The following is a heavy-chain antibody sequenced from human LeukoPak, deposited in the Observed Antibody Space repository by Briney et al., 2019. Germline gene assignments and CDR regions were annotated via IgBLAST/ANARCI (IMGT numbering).Heavy chain of an antibody. J-gene: IGHJ4*02. CDR3: AKEGQANGYGKPD. CDR2: IDRGVGST. Sequence: GGSLRLSCAASGFTGSSKYMSWVRQAPGKGLEWVSVIDRGVGSTYYADSVKGRFTISRDNSKNTLYLQMNNLRADDTAVYYCAKEGQANGYGKPDWGQGTLVTVSS. V-gene: IGHV3-23*03. D-gene: IGHD5-12*01. CDR1: GFTGSSKY.